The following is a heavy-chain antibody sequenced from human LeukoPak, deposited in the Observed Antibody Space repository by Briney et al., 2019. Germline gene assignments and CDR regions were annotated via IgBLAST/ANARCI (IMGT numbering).Heavy chain of an antibody. CDR2: INPNSGGT. CDR1: GYAFTGYY. V-gene: IGHV1-2*02. CDR3: AAGGANYYDSRSLDY. Sequence: ASVKVSCKASGYAFTGYYMHWVRQAPGQGLEWMGWINPNSGGTNYAQKFQGRVTMTRDTSISTAYMELSRLRSDETAVYCCAAGGANYYDSRSLDYWGQGTLVTVSS. D-gene: IGHD3-22*01. J-gene: IGHJ4*02.